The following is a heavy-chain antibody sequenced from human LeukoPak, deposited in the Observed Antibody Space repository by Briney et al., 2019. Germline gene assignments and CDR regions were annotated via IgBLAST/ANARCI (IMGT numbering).Heavy chain of an antibody. CDR3: AREQPPADAFDI. D-gene: IGHD1-14*01. J-gene: IGHJ3*02. Sequence: GGSLRLSCAASGFTFSSYAMHWVRQAPGKGLEWVAVISYDGSNKYYADSVKGRFTISRDNSKNTLYLQMNSLRAEDTAVYYCAREQPPADAFDIWGQGTMVTVSS. CDR2: ISYDGSNK. CDR1: GFTFSSYA. V-gene: IGHV3-30*04.